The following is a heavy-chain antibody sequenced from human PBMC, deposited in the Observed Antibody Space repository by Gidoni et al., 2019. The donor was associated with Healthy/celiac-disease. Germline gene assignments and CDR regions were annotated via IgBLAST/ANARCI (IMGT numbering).Heavy chain of an antibody. V-gene: IGHV1-18*01. CDR2: ISAYNGNT. CDR1: GYTFTSYG. J-gene: IGHJ5*02. D-gene: IGHD3-22*01. CDR3: ARFHNYYDSSGYSNWFDP. Sequence: QVQLVQSGAEVKKPGASVKVSCKASGYTFTSYGISWVRQAPGQGLEWMGWISAYNGNTNYAQKLQGRVTMTTDTSMSTAYMELRSLRSDDTAVYYCARFHNYYDSSGYSNWFDPWGQGTLVTVSS.